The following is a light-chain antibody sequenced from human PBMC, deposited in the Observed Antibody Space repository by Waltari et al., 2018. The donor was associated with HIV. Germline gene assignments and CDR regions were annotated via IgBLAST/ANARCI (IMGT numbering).Light chain of an antibody. CDR2: GAS. V-gene: IGKV3-20*01. J-gene: IGKJ1*01. Sequence: EIVFTQSPGTLSLSPGERATLSCRTSPTAGNSDLAWYQNKPGQGPRLLIYGASSRAADIPDRFSGSGSGKDVTLTIGTLEPEDFAVYYCQQYARSPWTFGQGTKVEIK. CDR3: QQYARSPWT. CDR1: PTAGNSD.